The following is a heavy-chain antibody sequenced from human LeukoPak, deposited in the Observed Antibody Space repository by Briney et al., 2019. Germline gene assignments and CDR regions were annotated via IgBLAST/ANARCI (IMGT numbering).Heavy chain of an antibody. CDR3: ARRATSNSSGFYHYFDY. Sequence: GGSLRLSCAASGFTFSTYAMSWVRQAPGKGLEWVSAISDSGGHTYYADSVRGRFTISRDNSKNTLSLQMNSLRAEDTAVYYCARRATSNSSGFYHYFDYWGQGTLAAVSS. CDR1: GFTFSTYA. V-gene: IGHV3-23*01. CDR2: ISDSGGHT. J-gene: IGHJ4*02. D-gene: IGHD3-22*01.